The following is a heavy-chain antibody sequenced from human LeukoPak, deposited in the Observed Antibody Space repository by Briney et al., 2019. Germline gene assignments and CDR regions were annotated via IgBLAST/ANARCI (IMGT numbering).Heavy chain of an antibody. CDR1: GFTFSSYS. D-gene: IGHD2-15*01. CDR2: ISSSSSYI. J-gene: IGHJ6*02. Sequence: GGSLRLSCAASGFTFSSYSMNWVRQAPGKGLEWVSSISSSSSYIYYADSVKGRFTISRDNAKNSLYLQMNSLRAEDTAVYYCARERIEYGMDVWGQGTTVIVSS. CDR3: ARERIEYGMDV. V-gene: IGHV3-21*01.